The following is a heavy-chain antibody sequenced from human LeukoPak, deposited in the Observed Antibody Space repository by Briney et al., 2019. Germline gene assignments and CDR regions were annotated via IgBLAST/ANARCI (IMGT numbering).Heavy chain of an antibody. D-gene: IGHD3-22*01. CDR1: GYTFTGYY. J-gene: IGHJ5*02. Sequence: ASVKVSCKASGYTFTGYYMHWVRQAPGQGLEWMGWINTNSGGTNYAQKFQGRVTMTRDTSISTAYMELSRLRSDDTAVYYCARLGDYYDSSGYVGWFDPWGQGTLVTVSS. V-gene: IGHV1-2*02. CDR3: ARLGDYYDSSGYVGWFDP. CDR2: INTNSGGT.